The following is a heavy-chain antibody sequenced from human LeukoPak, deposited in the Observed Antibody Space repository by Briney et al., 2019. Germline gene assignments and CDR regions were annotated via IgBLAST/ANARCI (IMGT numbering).Heavy chain of an antibody. Sequence: PSETLSLTCTVYGGSFTYYYWSWIRQPPGKGLEWIGDINHSGSTNYNPALKSRVTISLETSKNQFSLELNSVTAADTAVYYCARRPDGFDIWGQGTMVTVSS. J-gene: IGHJ3*02. CDR1: GGSFTYYY. V-gene: IGHV4-34*01. CDR2: INHSGST. CDR3: ARRPDGFDI.